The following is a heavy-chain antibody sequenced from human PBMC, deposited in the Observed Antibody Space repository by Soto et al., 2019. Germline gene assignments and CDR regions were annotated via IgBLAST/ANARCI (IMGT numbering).Heavy chain of an antibody. Sequence: GESLKISCKGSGYSFTSYWIGWVRQMPGKGLEWMGIIYPGDSDTRYSPSFQGQVTISADKSISTAYLQWSSLKASDTAMYYCARQGGYYGSGSYYKWAYYYYGMDVWGQGTTVTVSS. V-gene: IGHV5-51*01. CDR3: ARQGGYYGSGSYYKWAYYYYGMDV. J-gene: IGHJ6*02. CDR1: GYSFTSYW. D-gene: IGHD3-10*01. CDR2: IYPGDSDT.